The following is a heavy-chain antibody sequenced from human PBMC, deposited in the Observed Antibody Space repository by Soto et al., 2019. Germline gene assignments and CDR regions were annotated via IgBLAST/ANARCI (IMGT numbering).Heavy chain of an antibody. D-gene: IGHD6-6*01. CDR1: GFTFSRYT. V-gene: IGHV3-30*03. J-gene: IGHJ4*02. CDR2: ISIRGGDE. CDR3: ARGTIVARQHLDY. Sequence: VGSLRLSWAASGFTFSRYTMRWARQAPGKGLEWVTVISIRGGDEYYAESVRGRFTISRDDSKNTLYLQMDSLRVEDTAVYYCARGTIVARQHLDYWGQGTLVTVSS.